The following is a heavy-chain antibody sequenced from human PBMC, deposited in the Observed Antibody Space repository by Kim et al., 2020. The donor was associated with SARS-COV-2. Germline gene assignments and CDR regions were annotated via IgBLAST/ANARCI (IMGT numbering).Heavy chain of an antibody. Sequence: GGSLRLSCAASGFTFSSYAMHWVRQAPGKGLEWVAVISYDGSNKYYADSVKGRFTISRDSSKNTLYLQMNSLRAEDTAVYYCARVHYDFWSGYYKNYYYYYGMDVWGQGTTVTVSS. CDR1: GFTFSSYA. J-gene: IGHJ6*02. CDR3: ARVHYDFWSGYYKNYYYYYGMDV. CDR2: ISYDGSNK. V-gene: IGHV3-30-3*01. D-gene: IGHD3-3*01.